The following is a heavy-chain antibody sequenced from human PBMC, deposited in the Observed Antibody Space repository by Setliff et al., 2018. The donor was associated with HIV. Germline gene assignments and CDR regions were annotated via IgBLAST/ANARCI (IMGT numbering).Heavy chain of an antibody. V-gene: IGHV1-8*02. CDR3: ARSRYQLLYDMDV. CDR2: MNPNSGNA. J-gene: IGHJ6*03. Sequence: ASVKVSCKASGYTFSNYDINWARKATGQGLEWMGWMNPNSGNAGYAQKFQGRVTMTRDTSISTAYLELSSLRSEDTAVYYCARSRYQLLYDMDVWGKGTTVTVSS. D-gene: IGHD2-2*02. CDR1: GYTFSNYD.